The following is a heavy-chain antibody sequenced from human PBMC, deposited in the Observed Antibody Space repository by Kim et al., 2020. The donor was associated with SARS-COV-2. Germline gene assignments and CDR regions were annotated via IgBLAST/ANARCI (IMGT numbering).Heavy chain of an antibody. D-gene: IGHD3-10*01. J-gene: IGHJ3*02. CDR2: INTYKGDT. CDR1: GYSFTNFG. CDR3: ARSFFPLLWVGEPKAFAI. Sequence: ASVKVSCKASGYSFTNFGLSWVRQAPGQGLEWMGWINTYKGDTKYKQKFQDRVTMTTDTSTTTASMELRSLRSDDTAVYYCARSFFPLLWVGEPKAFAIW. V-gene: IGHV1-18*01.